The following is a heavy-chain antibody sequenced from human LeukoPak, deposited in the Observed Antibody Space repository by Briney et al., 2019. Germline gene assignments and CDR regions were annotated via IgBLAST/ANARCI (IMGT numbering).Heavy chain of an antibody. V-gene: IGHV1-69*05. J-gene: IGHJ3*02. CDR3: ARTDYDFWSGNTGGAFDI. CDR2: IIPIFGTA. Sequence: SVKVSCKASGGTFSSYAISWVRQAPGQGLEWMGRIIPIFGTANYAQKFQGRVTITTDESTNTAYMELSSLRSEDTAVYYCARTDYDFWSGNTGGAFDIWGQGTMVTVSS. CDR1: GGTFSSYA. D-gene: IGHD3-3*01.